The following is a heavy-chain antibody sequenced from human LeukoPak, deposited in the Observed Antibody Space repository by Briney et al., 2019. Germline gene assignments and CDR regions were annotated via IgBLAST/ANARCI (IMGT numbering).Heavy chain of an antibody. CDR3: VKNGIHTNGWYGGYFDY. Sequence: GRSLRLSCAASGFTFSSYAMHWVRQAPGKGLEYVSAISTNGGSTYYAGSVKGRFTISRDNSKNTLYLQLSSLRAEDTAVYYCVKNGIHTNGWYGGYFDYWGQGTLVTVSS. CDR2: ISTNGGST. V-gene: IGHV3-64D*08. D-gene: IGHD6-19*01. CDR1: GFTFSSYA. J-gene: IGHJ4*02.